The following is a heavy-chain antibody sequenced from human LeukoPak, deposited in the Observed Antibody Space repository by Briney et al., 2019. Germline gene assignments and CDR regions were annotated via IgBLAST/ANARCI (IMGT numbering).Heavy chain of an antibody. CDR2: ISYDGSNK. V-gene: IGHV3-30*04. CDR1: GFTFSSYA. CDR3: ARAVIVGAFDI. Sequence: GRSLRLSCAASGFTFSSYAMHWVRQAPGKGLEWVAVISYDGSNKYYADSVKGRFTISRDNSKNTLYLQMNSLRAEDTAVYYCARAVIVGAFDIWGQGTMVTVSS. D-gene: IGHD3-22*01. J-gene: IGHJ3*02.